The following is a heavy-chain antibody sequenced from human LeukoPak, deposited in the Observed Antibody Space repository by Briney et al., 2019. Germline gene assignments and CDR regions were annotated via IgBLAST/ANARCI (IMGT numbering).Heavy chain of an antibody. V-gene: IGHV4-39*07. CDR1: GGSISSSSYY. D-gene: IGHD3-3*01. Sequence: SETLSLTCTVSGGSISSSSYYWGWIRQPPGKGLEWIGSIYYSGSTYYNPSLKSRVTISVDTSKNQFSLKLSSVTAADTAVYYCARGFWSGVYYYYYMDVWGKGTTVTVSS. CDR3: ARGFWSGVYYYYYMDV. CDR2: IYYSGST. J-gene: IGHJ6*03.